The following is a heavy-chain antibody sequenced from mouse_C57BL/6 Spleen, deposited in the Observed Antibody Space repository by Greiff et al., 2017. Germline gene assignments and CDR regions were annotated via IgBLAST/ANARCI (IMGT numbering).Heavy chain of an antibody. CDR1: GYTFTDYY. CDR2: INPNNGGT. Sequence: EVQLQQSGPELVKPGASVKISCKASGYTFTDYYMNWVKQSHGKSLEWIGDINPNNGGTSYNQKFKGKATLTVDKSSSTAYMELRSLTSEDSAVYYCARTGSNYAWFAYWGQGTLVTVSA. CDR3: ARTGSNYAWFAY. J-gene: IGHJ3*01. V-gene: IGHV1-26*01. D-gene: IGHD2-5*01.